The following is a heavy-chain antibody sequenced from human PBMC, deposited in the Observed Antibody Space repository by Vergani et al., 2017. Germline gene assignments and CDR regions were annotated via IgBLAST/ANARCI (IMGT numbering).Heavy chain of an antibody. Sequence: QLQLQESGPGLVKPSATLSLTCSVSGASIRSSNYYWGWIRQPPGKGLEWIASIYYSGSTYYNPSVKSRVTISVDTSKNKFSLKLGSVTAADTAVYFCARHGGSGNYYHLFDSWGQGTLVIVSS. CDR1: GASIRSSNYY. D-gene: IGHD3-3*01. CDR3: ARHGGSGNYYHLFDS. CDR2: IYYSGST. J-gene: IGHJ4*02. V-gene: IGHV4-39*01.